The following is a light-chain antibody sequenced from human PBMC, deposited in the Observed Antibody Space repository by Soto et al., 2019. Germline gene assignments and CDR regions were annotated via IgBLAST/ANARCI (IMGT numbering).Light chain of an antibody. CDR1: QSVSAN. V-gene: IGKV3-15*01. Sequence: DILMTHSPAAMFVFSGERANLSWRASQSVSANLAWYKHKPGQDKRLLIYGASTRATGIPARFSGGGSGTDFTLTISRLEPEDFAVYYCQQYGNSPITGGQGTRREIK. J-gene: IGKJ5*01. CDR3: QQYGNSPIT. CDR2: GAS.